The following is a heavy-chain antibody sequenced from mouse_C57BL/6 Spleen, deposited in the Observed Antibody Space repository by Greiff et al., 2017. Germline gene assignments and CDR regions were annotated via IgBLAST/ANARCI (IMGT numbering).Heavy chain of an antibody. Sequence: EVQGVESGEGLVKPGGSLKLSCAASGFTFSSYAMSWVRQTPEKRLEWVAYISSGGDYIYYADTVKGRFTISRDNARNTLYLQMSSLKSEDTAMYYCTRERGPYYFDYWGQGTTLTVSS. V-gene: IGHV5-9-1*02. D-gene: IGHD3-3*01. CDR1: GFTFSSYA. CDR2: ISSGGDYI. CDR3: TRERGPYYFDY. J-gene: IGHJ2*01.